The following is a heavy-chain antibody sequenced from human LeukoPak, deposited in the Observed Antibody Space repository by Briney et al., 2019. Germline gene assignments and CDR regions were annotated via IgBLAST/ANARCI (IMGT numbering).Heavy chain of an antibody. J-gene: IGHJ4*02. CDR1: GYRFTSYW. Sequence: GESLKISCKGSGYRFTSYWIGWVRQMPGKGLEWMGIIYPGDSDTRYSPSFQGQVTISADKSISTAYLQWSSLKASDTAMYYCARRGFSYGYLSYFDYWGQGTLVTVSS. V-gene: IGHV5-51*01. CDR3: ARRGFSYGYLSYFDY. CDR2: IYPGDSDT. D-gene: IGHD5-18*01.